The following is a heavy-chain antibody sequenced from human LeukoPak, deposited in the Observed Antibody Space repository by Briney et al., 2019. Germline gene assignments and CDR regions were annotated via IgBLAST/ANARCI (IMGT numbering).Heavy chain of an antibody. CDR1: GFTFNTHA. CDR3: AKDRPNFYETSGAYYKPKGDF. Sequence: RGAPRLSCEASGFTFNTHAMSWVRQAPEKGGGGVARVTSRGRTPYYADSLRGGFTISRDNSKNTLYLQMNSLRGVDTAVYYCAKDRPNFYETSGAYYKPKGDFWGQGSLVTVSS. D-gene: IGHD3-10*01. CDR2: VTSRGRTP. V-gene: IGHV3-23*01. J-gene: IGHJ4*02.